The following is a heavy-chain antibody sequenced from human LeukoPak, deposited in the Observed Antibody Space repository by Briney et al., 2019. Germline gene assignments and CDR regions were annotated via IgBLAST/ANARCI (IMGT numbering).Heavy chain of an antibody. Sequence: SQTLSLTCAISGDSVSSNSAAWNWIRQSPSRGLEWLGGTYYRSKWYNDYALSVKSRITINPDTSKNQFSLQLNSVTPEDTAVYYCARDQDYVWGSSHIDYWGQGTLVTVSS. D-gene: IGHD3-16*01. CDR2: TYYRSKWYN. CDR3: ARDQDYVWGSSHIDY. J-gene: IGHJ4*02. CDR1: GDSVSSNSAA. V-gene: IGHV6-1*01.